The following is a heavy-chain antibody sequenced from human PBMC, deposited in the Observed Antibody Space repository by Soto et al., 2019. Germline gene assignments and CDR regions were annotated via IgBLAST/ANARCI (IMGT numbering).Heavy chain of an antibody. Sequence: PSETLSLTCTVSGGSISSSSYYWGWIRQPPGKGLEWIGSIYYSGSTYYNPSLKSRVTISVDTSKNQFSLKLSSVTAADTAVYYCARDLSEADFWSGYYTGHGMDVWGQGTTVTVSS. J-gene: IGHJ6*02. CDR3: ARDLSEADFWSGYYTGHGMDV. CDR2: IYYSGST. V-gene: IGHV4-39*02. D-gene: IGHD3-3*01. CDR1: GGSISSSSYY.